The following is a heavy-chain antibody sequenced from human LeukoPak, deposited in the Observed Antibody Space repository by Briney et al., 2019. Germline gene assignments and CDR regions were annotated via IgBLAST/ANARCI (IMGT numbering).Heavy chain of an antibody. CDR2: ISRSGNT. Sequence: SETLSPTCAVYGGSFSGYCWSWIRQPPGKGLEWIGQISRSGNTNYNPSLKSRVTISVNTTKNQLSLKLSTVNAADTALYYCARHGEYYFDYWGQGTLVTVSS. D-gene: IGHD3-10*01. CDR1: GGSFSGYC. V-gene: IGHV4-34*01. J-gene: IGHJ4*02. CDR3: ARHGEYYFDY.